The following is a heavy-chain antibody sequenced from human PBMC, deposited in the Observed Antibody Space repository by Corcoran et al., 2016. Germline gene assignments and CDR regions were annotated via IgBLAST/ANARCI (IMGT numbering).Heavy chain of an antibody. J-gene: IGHJ4*02. Sequence: QVQLQQWGAGLLKPSETLSLTCAVYGGSFSGYYWSWIRQPPGKGLEWIGEINHSGSTNYNPSLKSRVTISVDTSKNQFSLKLSSVTAADTAVYYCARVGGSYHYLFDYWGQGTLVTVSS. D-gene: IGHD1-26*01. V-gene: IGHV4-34*01. CDR2: INHSGST. CDR3: ARVGGSYHYLFDY. CDR1: GGSFSGYY.